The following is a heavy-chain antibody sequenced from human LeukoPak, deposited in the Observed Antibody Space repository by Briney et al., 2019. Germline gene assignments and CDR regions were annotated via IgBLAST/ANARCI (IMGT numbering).Heavy chain of an antibody. CDR1: GFTFSSYS. Sequence: GGSLRLSCAASGFTFSSYSMNWVRQAPGKGLEWVSSISSSSSYIYYADSVKGRFTISRDNAKNSLYLQMNSLRAEDTAVYYCSRDPTTYGSGSYYYYFEYWGQGTLVTVSS. CDR3: SRDPTTYGSGSYYYYFEY. CDR2: ISSSSSYI. J-gene: IGHJ4*02. D-gene: IGHD3-10*01. V-gene: IGHV3-21*01.